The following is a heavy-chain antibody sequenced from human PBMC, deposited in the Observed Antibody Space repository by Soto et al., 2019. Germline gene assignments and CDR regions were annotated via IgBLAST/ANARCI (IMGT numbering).Heavy chain of an antibody. CDR2: IYYSGST. Sequence: SETLSLTCTVSGGSISSYYWSWIRQPPGKGLEWIGYIYYSGSTNYNPSLKSRVTISVDTSKNQFSLKLSSVTAADTAVYYCAREYCSSTSCRNDNWFDPWGQGTLVTVSS. J-gene: IGHJ5*02. CDR3: AREYCSSTSCRNDNWFDP. D-gene: IGHD2-2*01. CDR1: GGSISSYY. V-gene: IGHV4-59*01.